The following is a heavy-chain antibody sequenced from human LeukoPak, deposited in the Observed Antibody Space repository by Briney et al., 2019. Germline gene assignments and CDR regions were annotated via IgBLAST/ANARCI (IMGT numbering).Heavy chain of an antibody. J-gene: IGHJ4*02. Sequence: GASVKVSCKASGYTFTSYGISWVRQAPGQGLEWMGWISAYNGNTNYAQKLQGRVTMTTDTSTSTAYTELRSLRSDDTAVYYCARALAVAGVLYYFDYWGQGTLVTVSS. CDR3: ARALAVAGVLYYFDY. D-gene: IGHD6-19*01. V-gene: IGHV1-18*01. CDR2: ISAYNGNT. CDR1: GYTFTSYG.